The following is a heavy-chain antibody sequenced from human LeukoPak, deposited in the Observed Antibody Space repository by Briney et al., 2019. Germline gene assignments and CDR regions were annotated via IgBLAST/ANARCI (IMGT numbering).Heavy chain of an antibody. CDR2: INHSGST. Sequence: PSETLSLTCAVYGGSFSGYDWSWIRQPPGKGLEWIGEINHSGSTNYNPSLKSRVTISVDTSKNQFSLKLTSVTAADTAVYYCVYGDYGVWFDPWGQGTLVTVSS. CDR1: GGSFSGYD. CDR3: VYGDYGVWFDP. J-gene: IGHJ5*02. D-gene: IGHD4-17*01. V-gene: IGHV4-34*01.